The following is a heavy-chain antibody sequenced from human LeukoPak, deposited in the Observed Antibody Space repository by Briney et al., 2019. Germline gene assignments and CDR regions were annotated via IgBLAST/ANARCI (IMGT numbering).Heavy chain of an antibody. V-gene: IGHV3-33*01. Sequence: PGGSLRLSCAASGFTFSSYGMHWVRQAPGKGLEWVAVIWYDGSNKYYADSVKGRFTISRDNSENTLYLQMNSLRAEDTAVYYCARGFRIAAAATEPWFDPWGQGTLVTVSS. CDR2: IWYDGSNK. CDR1: GFTFSSYG. CDR3: ARGFRIAAAATEPWFDP. J-gene: IGHJ5*02. D-gene: IGHD6-13*01.